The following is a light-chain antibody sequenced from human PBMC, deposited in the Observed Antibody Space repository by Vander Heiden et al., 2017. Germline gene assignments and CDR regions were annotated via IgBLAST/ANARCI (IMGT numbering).Light chain of an antibody. CDR3: TSYITSNTKWV. Sequence: QSALTQPASVSGSPGQSITISCTGTSIDVGGYNYVSWYQQHPGKAPKLMIYDVSNRPSGVSNRFSGSKSGNTASLTISGLQAEDEADYYCTSYITSNTKWVFGGGTRLT. CDR2: DVS. CDR1: SIDVGGYNY. V-gene: IGLV2-14*01. J-gene: IGLJ3*02.